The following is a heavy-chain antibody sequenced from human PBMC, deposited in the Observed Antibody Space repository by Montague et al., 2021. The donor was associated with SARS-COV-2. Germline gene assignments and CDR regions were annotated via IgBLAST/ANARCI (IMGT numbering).Heavy chain of an antibody. D-gene: IGHD4-17*01. CDR3: VRDTGSAQAGFDA. CDR2: TNYRSKWTS. Sequence: CAISGDSVWSNTAAWNWIRQSPSGGLEWLGRTNYRSKWTSDYATSVEGRISIDPDTSKNQFFLHLRSVTLEDTGVYYCVRDTGSAQAGFDAWGQGTLVTVSP. V-gene: IGHV6-1*01. J-gene: IGHJ4*02. CDR1: GDSVWSNTAA.